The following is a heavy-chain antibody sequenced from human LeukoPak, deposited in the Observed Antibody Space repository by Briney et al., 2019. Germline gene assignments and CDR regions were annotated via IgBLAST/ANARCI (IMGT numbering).Heavy chain of an antibody. CDR1: GYTFTGYY. V-gene: IGHV1-2*06. CDR3: ARDVVVTNFDY. CDR2: INPNSGGT. Sequence: ASVKVSCKASGYTFTGYYMHWVRQAPGQGLEWMGRINPNSGGTNYAQKFQGRVTMTRDTSISTAYMELSRLRSDDTAVCYCARDVVVTNFDYWGQGTLVTVPS. D-gene: IGHD2-15*01. J-gene: IGHJ4*02.